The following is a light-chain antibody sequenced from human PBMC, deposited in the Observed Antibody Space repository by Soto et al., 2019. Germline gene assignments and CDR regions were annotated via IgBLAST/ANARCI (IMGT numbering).Light chain of an antibody. CDR1: SSDVGGYNY. CDR2: EVS. Sequence: QSVLTQPAPVSGYPGQSITISCTGTSSDVGGYNYVSWYQQHPGKAPKLMIYEVSNRPSGVSNRFSGSKSGNTASLTISGLQAEDEADYYCSSYTSSSTLVFGTGTKVTVL. V-gene: IGLV2-14*01. J-gene: IGLJ1*01. CDR3: SSYTSSSTLV.